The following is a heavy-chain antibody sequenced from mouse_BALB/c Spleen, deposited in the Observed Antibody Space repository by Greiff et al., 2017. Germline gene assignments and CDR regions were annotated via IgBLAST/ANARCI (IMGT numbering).Heavy chain of an antibody. V-gene: IGHV2-4-1*01. D-gene: IGHD2-2*01. CDR2: IWSGGST. Sequence: QVQLKESGPGLVQPSQSLSITCTVSGFSLTSYGVHWVRQSPGKGLEWLGVIWSGGSTDYNAAFISRLSISKDNSKSQVFFKMNSLQADDTAIYYCARNYDGYPHYYAMDYWGQGTSVTVSS. CDR3: ARNYDGYPHYYAMDY. CDR1: GFSLTSYG. J-gene: IGHJ4*01.